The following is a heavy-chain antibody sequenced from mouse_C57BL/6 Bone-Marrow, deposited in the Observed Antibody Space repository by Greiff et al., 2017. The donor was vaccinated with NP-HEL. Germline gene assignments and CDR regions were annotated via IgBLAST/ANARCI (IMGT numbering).Heavy chain of an antibody. D-gene: IGHD1-1*01. CDR2: INPYNGGT. Sequence: EVQLQQSGPVLVKPGASVKMSCKASGYTFTDYYMNWVKQSHGKSLEWIGVINPYNGGTSYNQKFKGKATLTVDKSSSTAYMELNSLTSEDSAVYYCARSHITTVVAGVDYWGQGTTLTVSS. J-gene: IGHJ2*01. V-gene: IGHV1-19*01. CDR3: ARSHITTVVAGVDY. CDR1: GYTFTDYY.